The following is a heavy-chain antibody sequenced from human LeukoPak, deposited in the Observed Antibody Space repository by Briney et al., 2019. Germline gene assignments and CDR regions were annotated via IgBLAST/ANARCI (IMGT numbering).Heavy chain of an antibody. V-gene: IGHV1-18*01. D-gene: IGHD3-9*01. CDR3: ARDPHYDILTVYRYYYDCGMDV. Sequence: ASVKVSCKASGYTFTSYGISWVRQAPGQGLEWMGWISAYNGNTNYAQKLQGRVTMTTDTSPSTAYMELRSLRSDDTAVYYCARDPHYDILTVYRYYYDCGMDVWGQGTTVTVSS. J-gene: IGHJ6*02. CDR1: GYTFTSYG. CDR2: ISAYNGNT.